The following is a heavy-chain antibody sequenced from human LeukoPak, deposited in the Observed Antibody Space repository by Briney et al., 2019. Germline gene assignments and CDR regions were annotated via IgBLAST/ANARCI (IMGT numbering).Heavy chain of an antibody. CDR2: MNPNSGNT. CDR3: ASPPYCSSTSCRHDAFDI. J-gene: IGHJ3*02. D-gene: IGHD2-2*01. V-gene: IGHV1-8*01. CDR1: GYTFTSYD. Sequence: ASVKVSCKASGYTFTSYDINWVRQATGQGLEWMGWMNPNSGNTGYAQKFQGRVTMTRNTSISTAYMELSSLRSEDTAVYYCASPPYCSSTSCRHDAFDIWGQGTMVTVSS.